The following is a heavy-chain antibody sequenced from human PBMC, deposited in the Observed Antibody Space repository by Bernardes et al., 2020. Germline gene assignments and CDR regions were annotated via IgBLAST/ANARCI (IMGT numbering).Heavy chain of an antibody. Sequence: GGSLSLSCVASGFAVSNNYMSWVRQAPGKGLEWVSLLYAGGDTSYADSVKGRFTISRDNSKNTLYLQMNSLRAEDTAVYYCVRDIGGLATVTAGFDYWGQGTLVTVSS. CDR1: GFAVSNNY. J-gene: IGHJ4*02. CDR2: LYAGGDT. D-gene: IGHD4-17*01. V-gene: IGHV3-53*01. CDR3: VRDIGGLATVTAGFDY.